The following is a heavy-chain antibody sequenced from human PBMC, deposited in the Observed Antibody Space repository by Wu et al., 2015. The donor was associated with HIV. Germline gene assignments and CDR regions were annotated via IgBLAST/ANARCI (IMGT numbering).Heavy chain of an antibody. CDR1: GYTFSNYD. J-gene: IGHJ5*02. Sequence: QVQLVQSGAEVKKPGASVKVSCKASGYTFSNYDINWVRQATGQGLEWMGWMSPHSGNTGYAQKFQGRVTMTRDTSISTAYMELSSLRSEDTAVYYCARDHYMGPAAMRVDLWGQGTPVTVSS. CDR3: ARDHYMGPAAMRVDL. V-gene: IGHV1-8*01. D-gene: IGHD2-2*01. CDR2: MSPHSGNT.